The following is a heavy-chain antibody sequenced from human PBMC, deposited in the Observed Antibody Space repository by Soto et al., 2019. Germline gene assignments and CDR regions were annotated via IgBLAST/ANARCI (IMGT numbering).Heavy chain of an antibody. CDR2: TSNNGDRT. Sequence: EVQLLESGGGLVQPGGSLRLSCAVSGFTFSDHAMTWVRQAPGKGLEWVSTTSNNGDRTFYADSVKGRFTVSRDRSNNPLYLQMNSLRAEDTAVYFCARPPLYSNGGYFDSWGQGTLVTVSS. D-gene: IGHD6-19*01. V-gene: IGHV3-23*01. J-gene: IGHJ4*02. CDR3: ARPPLYSNGGYFDS. CDR1: GFTFSDHA.